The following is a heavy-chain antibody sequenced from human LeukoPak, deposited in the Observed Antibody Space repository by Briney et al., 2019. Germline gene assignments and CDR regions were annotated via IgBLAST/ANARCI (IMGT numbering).Heavy chain of an antibody. V-gene: IGHV1-69*06. J-gene: IGHJ5*02. D-gene: IGHD3-10*01. CDR3: ARMVRGVMGQFDP. CDR2: IIPIFGTA. Sequence: SVKVSCKASGGTFSSYAIGWVRQAPGQGLEWMGRIIPIFGTANYAQKFQGRVTITADKSTSTAYMELSSLRSEDTAVYYCARMVRGVMGQFDPWGQGTLVTVSS. CDR1: GGTFSSYA.